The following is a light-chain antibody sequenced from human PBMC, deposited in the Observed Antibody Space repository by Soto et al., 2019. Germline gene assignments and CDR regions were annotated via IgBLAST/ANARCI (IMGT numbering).Light chain of an antibody. CDR1: GSDVGGYEY. V-gene: IGLV2-14*01. Sequence: QSLLTQPASVSGSPGQSVTISCTGTGSDVGGYEYLSLYQHNPGKAPKVMIYEVTNRPSALSNRFSGSKSGNTASLTICGLLAEDEAPYYCISYKSSRNYVLGNGTKV. CDR2: EVT. CDR3: ISYKSSRNYV. J-gene: IGLJ1*01.